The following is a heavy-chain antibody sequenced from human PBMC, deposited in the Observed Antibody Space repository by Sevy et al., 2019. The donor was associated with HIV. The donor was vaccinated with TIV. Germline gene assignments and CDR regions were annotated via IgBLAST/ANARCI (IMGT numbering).Heavy chain of an antibody. CDR2: ISSSSSYT. Sequence: GGSLRLSCAASGFTFSDYYMSWIRQAPGKGLEWVSYISSSSSYTNYADSVKGRFTISRDNAKNSLYLQMNSLRAEDTAVYYCARDFGVNFEEIFLFDPWGQGTLVTVSS. J-gene: IGHJ5*02. V-gene: IGHV3-11*06. CDR1: GFTFSDYY. CDR3: ARDFGVNFEEIFLFDP. D-gene: IGHD3-9*01.